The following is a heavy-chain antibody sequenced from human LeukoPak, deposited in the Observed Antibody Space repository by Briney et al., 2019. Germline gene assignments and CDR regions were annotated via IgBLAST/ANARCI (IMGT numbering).Heavy chain of an antibody. D-gene: IGHD3-16*01. CDR2: IYYSGTT. Sequence: SETLSLTCTVSIGSITNYYWTWIRQPPGKTLEWIGYIYYSGTTNYNPSLKSRVTISRDTSKNQFFLRMTSVTAADTAMYYCARHHTSSKPIDYWGQGTLVTVSS. V-gene: IGHV4-59*08. CDR1: IGSITNYY. CDR3: ARHHTSSKPIDY. J-gene: IGHJ4*02.